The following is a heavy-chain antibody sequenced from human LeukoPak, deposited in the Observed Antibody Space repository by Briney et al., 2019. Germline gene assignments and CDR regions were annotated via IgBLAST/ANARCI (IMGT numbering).Heavy chain of an antibody. CDR1: GFTFGSYA. Sequence: PGGSRRLAWAVSGFTFGSYAMHWVRQAPGKGLEWVAVISYEGSNTDYADSVKGRFTISRDNSKNTLYRRVNSLRAEDTAVYYCASSPEHRSGYYSHVFVYWGQGTLVTVSS. CDR2: ISYEGSNT. V-gene: IGHV3-30-3*01. D-gene: IGHD3-22*01. J-gene: IGHJ4*02. CDR3: ASSPEHRSGYYSHVFVY.